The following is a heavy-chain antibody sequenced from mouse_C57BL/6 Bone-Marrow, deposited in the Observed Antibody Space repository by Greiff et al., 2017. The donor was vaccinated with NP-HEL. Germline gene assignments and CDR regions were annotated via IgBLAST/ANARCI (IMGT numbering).Heavy chain of an antibody. Sequence: DVQLVESGGGLVKPGGSLKLSCAASGFTFSSYAMSWVRQTPEKRLEWVATISDGGSYTYYPDNVKGRFTISRDNAKNNLYLQMSHLKSEDTAMYYCAREDYGSSYGAMDYWGQGTSVTVSS. J-gene: IGHJ4*01. CDR3: AREDYGSSYGAMDY. CDR1: GFTFSSYA. CDR2: ISDGGSYT. V-gene: IGHV5-4*01. D-gene: IGHD1-1*01.